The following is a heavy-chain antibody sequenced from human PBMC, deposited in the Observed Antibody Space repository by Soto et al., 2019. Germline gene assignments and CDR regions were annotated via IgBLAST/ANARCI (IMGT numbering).Heavy chain of an antibody. CDR3: ARGYYYDSSGYSGYGMDV. CDR2: IWYDGSNK. Sequence: QVQLVESGGGVVQPGRSLRLSCAASGFTFSSYGMHWVRQAPGKGLEWVAVIWYDGSNKYYADSVKGRFTISRDNSKNTLYLQMNSLRAEDTAVYYCARGYYYDSSGYSGYGMDVWGQGTTVTVSS. J-gene: IGHJ6*02. CDR1: GFTFSSYG. D-gene: IGHD3-22*01. V-gene: IGHV3-33*01.